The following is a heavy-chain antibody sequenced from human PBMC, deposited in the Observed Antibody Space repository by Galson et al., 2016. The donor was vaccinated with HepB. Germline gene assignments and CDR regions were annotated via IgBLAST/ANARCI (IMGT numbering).Heavy chain of an antibody. J-gene: IGHJ4*02. V-gene: IGHV3-33*01. CDR2: IWHDGTQT. Sequence: SLRLSCAASRFSFSNYGMHWVRQTPGKGLEWVAVIWHDGTQTYYADSVKGRFTVSKDNSKNTLYLQMNNLRGEDTAVYFCARQSWALQELYPYFDYWGLGTLVTVSS. CDR3: ARQSWALQELYPYFDY. CDR1: RFSFSNYG. D-gene: IGHD2-8*01.